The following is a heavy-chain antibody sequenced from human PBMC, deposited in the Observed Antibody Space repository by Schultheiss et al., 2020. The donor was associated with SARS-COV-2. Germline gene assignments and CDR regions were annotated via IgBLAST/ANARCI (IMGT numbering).Heavy chain of an antibody. Sequence: GGSLRLSCATSGFIFSDYAIGWVRQAPGRGLEWVSVIYSGGNTHYADSVRGRFIISRDNSKNTLYLQMTSLRVEDTAMYYCVRDGPAASYGMDVWGQGTTVTVSS. V-gene: IGHV3-66*01. CDR3: VRDGPAASYGMDV. D-gene: IGHD2-2*01. J-gene: IGHJ6*02. CDR2: IYSGGNT. CDR1: GFIFSDYA.